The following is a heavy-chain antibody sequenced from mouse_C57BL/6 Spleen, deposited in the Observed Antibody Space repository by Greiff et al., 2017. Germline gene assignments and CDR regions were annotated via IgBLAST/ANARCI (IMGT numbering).Heavy chain of an antibody. CDR3: ARGIPFITRDY. D-gene: IGHD1-1*01. CDR2: ISYDGSN. J-gene: IGHJ2*01. CDR1: GYSITSGYY. Sequence: EVKLVESGPGLVKPSQSLSLTCSVTGYSITSGYYWNWIRQFPGNKLEWMGYISYDGSNNYNPSLKNRISITRDTSKNQFFLKLNSVTTEDTATYYCARGIPFITRDYWGQGTTLTVSS. V-gene: IGHV3-6*01.